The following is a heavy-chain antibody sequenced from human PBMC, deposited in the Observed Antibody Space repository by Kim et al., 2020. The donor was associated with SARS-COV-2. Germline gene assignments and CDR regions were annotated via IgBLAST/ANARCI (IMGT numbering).Heavy chain of an antibody. CDR1: GYTFTSYY. Sequence: ASVKVSCKASGYTFTSYYMHWVRQAPGQGLEWMGIINPSGGSTSYAQKFQGRVTMTRDTSTSTVYMELSSLRSEDTAVYYCAREGLRYFDWLSPFDYWGQGTLVTVSS. V-gene: IGHV1-46*01. CDR3: AREGLRYFDWLSPFDY. CDR2: INPSGGST. D-gene: IGHD3-9*01. J-gene: IGHJ4*02.